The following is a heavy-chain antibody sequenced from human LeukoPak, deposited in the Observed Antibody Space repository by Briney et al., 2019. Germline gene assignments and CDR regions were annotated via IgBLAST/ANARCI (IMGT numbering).Heavy chain of an antibody. CDR1: GGSISTYY. Sequence: SETLSLTCTVSGGSISTYYWSWIRRPPGKGLEWIGHIYNSGSTNFSPSLKSRVTISVDTSKNQFSLKMSSVTAADTAVYYCARFKRAGGWSYFDYWGQGTLVTVSS. J-gene: IGHJ4*02. CDR2: IYNSGST. D-gene: IGHD6-19*01. CDR3: ARFKRAGGWSYFDY. V-gene: IGHV4-59*01.